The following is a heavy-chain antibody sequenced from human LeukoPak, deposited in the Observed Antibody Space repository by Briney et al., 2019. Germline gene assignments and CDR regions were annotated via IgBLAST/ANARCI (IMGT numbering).Heavy chain of an antibody. V-gene: IGHV4-34*01. D-gene: IGHD3-3*01. CDR3: ARGHRGRRFLEWSRYYFDY. J-gene: IGHJ4*02. CDR2: INHSGST. CDR1: GGSFSGYY. Sequence: SETLSLNCAVYGGSFSGYYWSWIRQPPGKGLEWIGEINHSGSTNYNPSLKSRVTISVDTSKNQFSLKLSSVTAADTAVYYCARGHRGRRFLEWSRYYFDYWGQGTLVTVSS.